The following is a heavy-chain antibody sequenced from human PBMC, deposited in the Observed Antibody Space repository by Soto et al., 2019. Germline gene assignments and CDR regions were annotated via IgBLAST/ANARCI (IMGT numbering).Heavy chain of an antibody. D-gene: IGHD4-17*01. Sequence: LRLSCAASGFTFSTYAMSWVRQAPGKGLEWVSSISGSGGSTYYADSVKGRFTISRDNSKNTLYLQMNSLRAEDTAVYYCSKGVHGDYSWYFDLWGRGTLVTVSS. J-gene: IGHJ2*01. CDR3: SKGVHGDYSWYFDL. CDR1: GFTFSTYA. CDR2: ISGSGGST. V-gene: IGHV3-23*01.